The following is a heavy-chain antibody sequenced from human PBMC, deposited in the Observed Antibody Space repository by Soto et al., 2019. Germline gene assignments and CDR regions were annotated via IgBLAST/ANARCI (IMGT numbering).Heavy chain of an antibody. V-gene: IGHV1-18*01. CDR2: ISAYNGNT. J-gene: IGHJ6*02. CDR1: GYTFTSYG. Sequence: GASVKVSCKASGYTFTSYGISWVRQAPGQGLEWMGWISAYNGNTNYAQKLQGRVTMTTDTSTSTAYMELRSLRSDDTAVYYCARDRGWFGEKNYYGMDVWGQGTTVTVSS. D-gene: IGHD3-10*01. CDR3: ARDRGWFGEKNYYGMDV.